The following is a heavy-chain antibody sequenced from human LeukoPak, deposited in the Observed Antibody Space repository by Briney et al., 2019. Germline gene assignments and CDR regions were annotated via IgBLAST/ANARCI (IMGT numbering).Heavy chain of an antibody. V-gene: IGHV3-43*01. D-gene: IGHD4-23*01. CDR2: ISWDGGST. CDR3: AKDGSTVVTRGSFDY. Sequence: GGSLRLSCAASGFTFDDYTMHWVRQAPGKGLEWVSLISWDGGSTYYADSVKGRFTISRDNSKNPLYLQMNSLRTEDTALYYCAKDGSTVVTRGSFDYWGQGTLVTVSS. CDR1: GFTFDDYT. J-gene: IGHJ4*02.